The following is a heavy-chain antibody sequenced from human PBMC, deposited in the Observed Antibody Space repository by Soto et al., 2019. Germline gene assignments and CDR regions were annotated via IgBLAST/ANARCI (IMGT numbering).Heavy chain of an antibody. Sequence: QVQLVQSGAEVKKPGSSVKVSCKASGGTFSSYAISWVRQAPGQGLEWMGGIIPIFGTANYAQKFQGRVTITVDKSTSTAYMEMSSLGSEDTAVYYCGRSVAVAGPWYFDLWGRGTLVTVSS. CDR3: GRSVAVAGPWYFDL. CDR2: IIPIFGTA. V-gene: IGHV1-69*06. CDR1: GGTFSSYA. J-gene: IGHJ2*01. D-gene: IGHD6-19*01.